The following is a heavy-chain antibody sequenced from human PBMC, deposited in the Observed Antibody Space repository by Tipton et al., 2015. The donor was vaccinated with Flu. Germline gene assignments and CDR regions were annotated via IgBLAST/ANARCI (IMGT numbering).Heavy chain of an antibody. CDR1: GYTFSSYE. CDR2: MNPNSGNT. D-gene: IGHD1-1*01. J-gene: IGHJ2*01. Sequence: QLVQSGAEVKKPGASVKVSCKASGYTFSSYEINWVRQATGQGLEWMGWMNPNSGNTGYAQKFRGRVTMTRNTSISTAYMELTSLTSEETAVYYCARNRQQSRYFDLWGRGTLVTVSS. V-gene: IGHV1-8*01. CDR3: ARNRQQSRYFDL.